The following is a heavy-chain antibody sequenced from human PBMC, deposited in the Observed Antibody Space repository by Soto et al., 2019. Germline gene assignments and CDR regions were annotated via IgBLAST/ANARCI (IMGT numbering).Heavy chain of an antibody. CDR2: VSAGGDMT. Sequence: DVQLLESGGHLVQPGGSLRLSCAASGFTFSSYAMSWFRQSPGKGLEWVSSVSAGGDMTYYSDSVKGRFTISRDNYNHALFLQRNSLRIEATALYYCARGDRGGSGSPASYYYSGLDVWGQGTTVTVS. D-gene: IGHD3-10*01. CDR1: GFTFSSYA. J-gene: IGHJ6*02. V-gene: IGHV3-23*01. CDR3: ARGDRGGSGSPASYYYSGLDV.